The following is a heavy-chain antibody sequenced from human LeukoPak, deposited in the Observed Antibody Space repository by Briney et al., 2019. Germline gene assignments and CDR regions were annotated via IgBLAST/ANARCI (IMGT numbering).Heavy chain of an antibody. J-gene: IGHJ6*03. D-gene: IGHD6-25*01. V-gene: IGHV3-53*01. CDR3: ARAAADYYYYYMDV. CDR2: IYSGGST. Sequence: GGSLRLSCAASGFTVSSNYMSWVRQAPGKGLEWVSVIYSGGSTYYADSVKGRFTISRDNSKNTLYLQMNSLRAEDTAVYYCARAAADYYYYYMDVWGKGTTVTVSS. CDR1: GFTVSSNY.